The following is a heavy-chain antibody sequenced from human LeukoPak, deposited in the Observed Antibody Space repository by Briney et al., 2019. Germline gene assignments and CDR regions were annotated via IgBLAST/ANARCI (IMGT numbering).Heavy chain of an antibody. CDR3: ARHGSMVRGVIIYIDY. D-gene: IGHD3-10*01. J-gene: IGHJ4*02. V-gene: IGHV5-51*01. CDR2: IYPGDFDT. Sequence: GESLKISCKGSGYSFTSYWIGWVRQMPGKGLEWMGIIYPGDFDTRYSPSFQGQVTISADKSISTAYLQWSSLKASDTAMYYCARHGSMVRGVIIYIDYWGQGTLVTVSS. CDR1: GYSFTSYW.